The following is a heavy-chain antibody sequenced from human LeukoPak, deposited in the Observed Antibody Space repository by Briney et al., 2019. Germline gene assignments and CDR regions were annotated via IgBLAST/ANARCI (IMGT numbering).Heavy chain of an antibody. CDR1: GGSISSGSYY. CDR2: IYTSGST. J-gene: IGHJ6*02. V-gene: IGHV4-61*02. Sequence: SQTLSLTCTDSGGSISSGSYYWSWIRQPAGKGLEWIGRIYTSGSTNYNPSLKSRVTISVDTSKNQFSLKLSSVTAADTAVYYCARVPPYYYYYGMDVWGQGTTVTVSS. CDR3: ARVPPYYYYYGMDV.